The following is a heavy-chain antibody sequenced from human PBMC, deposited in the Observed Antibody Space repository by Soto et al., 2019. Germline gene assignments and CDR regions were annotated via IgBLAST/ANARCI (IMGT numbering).Heavy chain of an antibody. V-gene: IGHV3-7*01. J-gene: IGHJ4*02. CDR3: ARTPRLLDS. D-gene: IGHD6-6*01. CDR1: GFTFSDSW. Sequence: LRLSCAASGFTFSDSWMNWVRQAPGKGLEWVAYINTYGSEINYVDSVKGRFTISRDNAENSLYLQMNSLRVEDTAVYYCARTPRLLDSWGQGTLVTVSS. CDR2: INTYGSEI.